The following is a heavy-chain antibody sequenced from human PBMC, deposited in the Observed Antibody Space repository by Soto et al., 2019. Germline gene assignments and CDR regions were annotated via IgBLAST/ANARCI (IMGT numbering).Heavy chain of an antibody. D-gene: IGHD5-12*01. Sequence: QVQLVESGGGVVQPGRSLRLSCAASGFTFSSYGMHWVRQAPGKGLEWVAVIWYDGSNKYYADSVKGRFTISRDNSKNXXYLQMNRLRAEDTAVYYCARARSYSGYDRGWYFDLWGRGTLVTVSS. CDR1: GFTFSSYG. CDR3: ARARSYSGYDRGWYFDL. V-gene: IGHV3-33*01. CDR2: IWYDGSNK. J-gene: IGHJ2*01.